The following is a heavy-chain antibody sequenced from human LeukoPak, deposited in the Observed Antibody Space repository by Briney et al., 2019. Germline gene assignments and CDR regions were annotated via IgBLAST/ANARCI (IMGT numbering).Heavy chain of an antibody. Sequence: SETLSLTCAVYGGSFSGYYWNWIRQPAGKGLEWIGRFYARGNTNYNPSLKSRVTMSVDTSKNQLSLKLTSVTAADTAVYYCARELITKADAFDIWGQGTMVTVSS. CDR3: ARELITKADAFDI. J-gene: IGHJ3*02. CDR2: FYARGNT. D-gene: IGHD1-20*01. V-gene: IGHV4-4*07. CDR1: GGSFSGYY.